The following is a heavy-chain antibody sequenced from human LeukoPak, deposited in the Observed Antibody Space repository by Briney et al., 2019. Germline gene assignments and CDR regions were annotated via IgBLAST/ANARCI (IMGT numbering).Heavy chain of an antibody. CDR1: GGSISSSSYY. D-gene: IGHD3-22*01. V-gene: IGHV4-39*07. CDR3: ARDQYYYDNNVCSPFDY. J-gene: IGHJ4*02. CDR2: IYYSGST. Sequence: SETLSLSCTVSGGSISSSSYYWGWIRQPPGKGLEWIGSIYYSGSTYYNPSLKSRVTISVDTSKNQCSLKLSSVTAADTAVYYCARDQYYYDNNVCSPFDYWGQGTLVTVSS.